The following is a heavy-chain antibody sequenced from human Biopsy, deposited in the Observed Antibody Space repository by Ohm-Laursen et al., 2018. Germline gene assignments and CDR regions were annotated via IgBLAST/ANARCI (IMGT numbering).Heavy chain of an antibody. Sequence: SETLSLTCTVSGGSISSSTTYYWAWLRPPPGKGLEWIGSIYNTETTFYNPSLKRRVTISVDTSTNQFSLQVSSVTAADTALYFCARHPTGFWFDPWGHGTLVTVSS. CDR3: ARHPTGFWFDP. CDR2: IYNTETT. J-gene: IGHJ5*02. CDR1: GGSISSSTTYY. V-gene: IGHV4-39*01.